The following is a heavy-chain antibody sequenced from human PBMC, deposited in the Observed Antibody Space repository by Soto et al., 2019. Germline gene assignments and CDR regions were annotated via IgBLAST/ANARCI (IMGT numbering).Heavy chain of an antibody. V-gene: IGHV1-46*02. Sequence: QVQLVQSGSEVKRPGTSVKASCKAAGYTFNAYSMHWVRQAPGQGLEWMGMINPSGDSTTYAQNFQGRVTMTRDTYTTTVYMELSGLRSGDTAVYYCARDWALDYWGQGTLVSVSS. CDR1: GYTFNAYS. D-gene: IGHD7-27*01. CDR3: ARDWALDY. J-gene: IGHJ4*02. CDR2: INPSGDST.